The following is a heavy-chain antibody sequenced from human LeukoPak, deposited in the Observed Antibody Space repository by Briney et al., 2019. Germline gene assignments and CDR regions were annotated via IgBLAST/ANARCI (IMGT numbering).Heavy chain of an antibody. D-gene: IGHD6-13*01. CDR3: ARGPYSSSLEDY. CDR1: GGSISSGDYY. CDR2: IYYSGNT. V-gene: IGHV4-30-4*01. Sequence: SQTLSLTCTVSGGSISSGDYYWSWIRQPPGKGLEWIGCIYYSGNTYYNPSLKSRVTISVDTSKNQFSLKLSSVTAADTAVYYCARGPYSSSLEDYWGQEPWSPSPQ. J-gene: IGHJ4*01.